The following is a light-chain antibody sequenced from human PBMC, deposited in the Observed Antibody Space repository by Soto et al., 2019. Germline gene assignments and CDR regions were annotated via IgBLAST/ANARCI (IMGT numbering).Light chain of an antibody. Sequence: DIKMTQSPCTLSASVIDIATVTFLASQSISSWLVWYQQKPGKAPKLLIYKASSLESGVPSRFSGSGSGTEFTLTISSLQPDDFATYYCQQYNSYSWTFGQGTKVDIK. J-gene: IGKJ1*01. CDR2: KAS. V-gene: IGKV1-5*03. CDR3: QQYNSYSWT. CDR1: QSISSW.